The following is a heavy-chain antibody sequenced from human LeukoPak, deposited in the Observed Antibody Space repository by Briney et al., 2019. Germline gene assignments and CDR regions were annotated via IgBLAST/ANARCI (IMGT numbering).Heavy chain of an antibody. CDR3: ARDRGYSYGYAFDI. V-gene: IGHV4-59*01. J-gene: IGHJ3*02. CDR2: IYYSGST. CDR1: GGSISSYY. D-gene: IGHD5-18*01. Sequence: SETLSLTCTVSGGSISSYYWSWIRQPPGKGLEWIGYIYYSGSTNYNPSLKSQVTISVDTSKNQFSLKLSSVTAADTAVYYCARDRGYSYGYAFDIWGQGTMVTVSS.